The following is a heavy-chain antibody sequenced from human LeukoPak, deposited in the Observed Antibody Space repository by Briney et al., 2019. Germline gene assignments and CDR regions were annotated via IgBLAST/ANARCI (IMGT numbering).Heavy chain of an antibody. CDR3: ASHSYGYAFFDY. CDR2: INHSGST. CDR1: GGSFSGYY. J-gene: IGHJ4*02. V-gene: IGHV4-34*01. D-gene: IGHD5-18*01. Sequence: SETLSLTCAVYGGSFSGYYWSWIRRPPGKGLEWIGEINHSGSTNYNPSLKSRVTISVDTSKNQFSLKLSSVTAADTAVYYCASHSYGYAFFDYWGQGTLVTVSS.